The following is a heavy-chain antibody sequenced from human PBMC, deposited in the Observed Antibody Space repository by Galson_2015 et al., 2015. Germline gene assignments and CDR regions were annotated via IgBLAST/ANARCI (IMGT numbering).Heavy chain of an antibody. CDR1: GFPFSSYT. CDR3: TRQLGIGARAPDS. D-gene: IGHD7-27*01. Sequence: SLRLSCAASGFPFSSYTMNWVRQAPGKGLQWVSSISGRSTFIYYSDSVKGRFTISRDNAKHSLYLQMNSLRGDDTAVYYCTRQLGIGARAPDSLGQGTLVAVSS. J-gene: IGHJ4*02. CDR2: ISGRSTFI. V-gene: IGHV3-21*01.